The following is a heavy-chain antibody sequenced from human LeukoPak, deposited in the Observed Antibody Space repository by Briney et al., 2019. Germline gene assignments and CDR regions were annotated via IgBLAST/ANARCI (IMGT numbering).Heavy chain of an antibody. D-gene: IGHD3-9*01. Sequence: PSETLSLTCTVSGYSISSGYYWGWIRQPPGKGLEWIGSIYHSGSTYYNPSLKSRVTISVDTSKNQFSLKLSSVTAADAAVYYCARTANYDILTGYFNWFDPWGQGTLVTVSS. CDR1: GYSISSGYY. CDR2: IYHSGST. V-gene: IGHV4-38-2*02. CDR3: ARTANYDILTGYFNWFDP. J-gene: IGHJ5*02.